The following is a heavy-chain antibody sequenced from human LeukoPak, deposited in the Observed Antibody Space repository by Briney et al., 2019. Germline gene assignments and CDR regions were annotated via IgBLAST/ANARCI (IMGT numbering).Heavy chain of an antibody. V-gene: IGHV3-48*01. CDR1: GFTFRRYT. CDR2: IGSDNTTI. Sequence: GGSLRLSCAASGFTFRRYTLNWVRQAPGKGLEWISYIGSDNTTIDYADSVKGRFTISRDNSKNTLYLQMYSLRAEDTAVYYCAKVEGASKASVYWGQGALVTVSS. J-gene: IGHJ4*02. D-gene: IGHD1-1*01. CDR3: AKVEGASKASVY.